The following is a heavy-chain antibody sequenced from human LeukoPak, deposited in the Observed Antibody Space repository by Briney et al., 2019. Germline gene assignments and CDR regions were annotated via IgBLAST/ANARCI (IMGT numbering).Heavy chain of an antibody. Sequence: SETLSLTCTVSGGSISSSSYYWGWIRQPPGKGLEWIGSIYYSGSTNHNPSLKSRVTISVDTSKNQFSLKLNSVTAADTAVYYCASGRTAYFWYFDLWGRGTLVTVSS. J-gene: IGHJ2*01. D-gene: IGHD1-1*01. CDR3: ASGRTAYFWYFDL. CDR2: IYYSGST. CDR1: GGSISSSSYY. V-gene: IGHV4-39*07.